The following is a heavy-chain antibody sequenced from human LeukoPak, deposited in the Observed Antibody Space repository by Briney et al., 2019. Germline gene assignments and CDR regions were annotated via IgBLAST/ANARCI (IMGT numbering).Heavy chain of an antibody. J-gene: IGHJ4*02. CDR1: GFTFGDYG. Sequence: GGSLRLSCAASGFTFGDYGMSWVRQAPGKGLEWVSGINWNGGSTAYADSVRGRFTISRDNAKNSLYLQMNRLRSEDTAAYYCAKDILNWEFDYWGQGTLVTVSS. V-gene: IGHV3-20*04. CDR3: AKDILNWEFDY. CDR2: INWNGGST. D-gene: IGHD7-27*01.